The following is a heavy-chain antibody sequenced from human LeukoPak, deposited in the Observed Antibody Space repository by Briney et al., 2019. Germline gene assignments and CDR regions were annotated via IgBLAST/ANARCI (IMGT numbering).Heavy chain of an antibody. Sequence: KASETLSLTCTVSGGSVSNYYWSWIRQSPGKGLEWIGYIYYTETSYNPSLKSRVTISADTSKNQFSLKLYSVTAADTAVYYCARDRGTWNDDGFDYWGQGTLVTVSS. V-gene: IGHV4-59*02. CDR3: ARDRGTWNDDGFDY. CDR2: IYYTET. J-gene: IGHJ4*02. CDR1: GGSVSNYY. D-gene: IGHD1-1*01.